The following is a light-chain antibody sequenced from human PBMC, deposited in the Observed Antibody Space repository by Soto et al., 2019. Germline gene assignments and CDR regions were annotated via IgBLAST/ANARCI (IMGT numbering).Light chain of an antibody. CDR2: DAS. CDR1: QSVSSY. J-gene: IGKJ3*01. Sequence: EIVLTQSPATLSLSPGESATLSCRASQSVSSYLAWYQQKPGQAPRLLIYDASNRATGIPARFSGSGSGTDFTLTISSLEHEDFAVYYCQQRSNWPLFGPGTKVEIK. V-gene: IGKV3-11*01. CDR3: QQRSNWPL.